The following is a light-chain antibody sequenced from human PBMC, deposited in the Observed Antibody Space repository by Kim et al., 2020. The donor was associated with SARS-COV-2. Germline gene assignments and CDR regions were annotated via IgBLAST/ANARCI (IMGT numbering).Light chain of an antibody. J-gene: IGLJ2*01. CDR3: QAWESSVL. V-gene: IGLV3-1*01. CDR1: KLGDTY. Sequence: SYELTQPPSVSVSPGQTASITCSGDKLGDTYASWYQQKPGQSPVLVIYQDNKRPSGIPERFSGSNSGNTATLTISGTQAMDEADYYCQAWESSVLFGGGT. CDR2: QDN.